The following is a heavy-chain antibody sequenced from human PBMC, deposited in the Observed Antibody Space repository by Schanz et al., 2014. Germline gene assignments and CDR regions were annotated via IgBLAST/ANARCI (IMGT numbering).Heavy chain of an antibody. Sequence: QVQLVQSGTQVKKPGASVKVSCKASGYTLSAYSLHWVRQAPGQGLEWMGWINPNTGGTNFAQKFQGWVTVTRDTSTSTVYMELSSLRSEDTAVYYCAREDVVVVGVDFSYYYGMDVWGQGTTVVVSS. CDR1: GYTLSAYS. V-gene: IGHV1-2*04. J-gene: IGHJ6*02. CDR3: AREDVVVVGVDFSYYYGMDV. D-gene: IGHD2-21*01. CDR2: INPNTGGT.